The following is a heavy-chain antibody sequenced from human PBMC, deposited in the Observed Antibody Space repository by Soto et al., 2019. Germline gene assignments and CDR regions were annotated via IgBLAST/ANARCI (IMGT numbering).Heavy chain of an antibody. CDR1: GYTFTSYG. V-gene: IGHV1-18*04. D-gene: IGHD3-10*01. CDR2: ISAYNGNT. CDR3: ARPYYGSGGDWFDP. Sequence: ASVKVSCKASGYTFTSYGISWVRQAPGQGLEWMGWISAYNGNTNYAQKLQGRVTMTTDTSTSTAYMELRSLSSDDTAVYYCARPYYGSGGDWFDPWGQGTLVTVSS. J-gene: IGHJ5*02.